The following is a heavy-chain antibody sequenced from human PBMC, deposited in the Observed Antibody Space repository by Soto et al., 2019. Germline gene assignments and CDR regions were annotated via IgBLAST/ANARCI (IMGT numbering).Heavy chain of an antibody. Sequence: GGSLRLSCAASGFTFSSYAMSWVRQAPEKGLEWVSSISDSGGNTYYADSVTRRFTISRDNSQNTLYLQMSGLTAADTAVYYCALDPPIPTLTIPRFYYYVMDVWGQGTTV. CDR3: ALDPPIPTLTIPRFYYYVMDV. J-gene: IGHJ6*02. CDR1: GFTFSSYA. CDR2: ISDSGGNT. D-gene: IGHD2-21*01. V-gene: IGHV3-23*01.